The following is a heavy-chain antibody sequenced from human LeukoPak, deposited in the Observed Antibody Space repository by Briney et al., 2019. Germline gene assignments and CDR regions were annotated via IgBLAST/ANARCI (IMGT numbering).Heavy chain of an antibody. CDR2: IYYSGST. Sequence: SGTLSLTCTVSGGSISSGGYYWSWIRQHPGKGLEWIGYIYYSGSTYYNPSLKSRVTISVDTSKNQFSLKLSSVTAADTAVYYCATVNTCGGDCQYFQHWGQGTLVTVSS. V-gene: IGHV4-31*03. D-gene: IGHD2-21*02. J-gene: IGHJ1*01. CDR1: GGSISSGGYY. CDR3: ATVNTCGGDCQYFQH.